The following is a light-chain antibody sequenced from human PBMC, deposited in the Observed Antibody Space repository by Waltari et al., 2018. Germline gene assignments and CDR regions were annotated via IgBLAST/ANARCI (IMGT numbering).Light chain of an antibody. V-gene: IGLV2-11*01. CDR2: DVS. J-gene: IGLJ1*01. CDR1: SSDVGGYNY. Sequence: QSALTQPRSVSGSPGQSVTISCTGTSSDVGGYNYVSWYQQHPGKAPKLMIYDVSKRPAGVPVRFSCSKSGNKASLTISGLQAEDEADYYCCSYAGSSYVFGTGTKVTVL. CDR3: CSYAGSSYV.